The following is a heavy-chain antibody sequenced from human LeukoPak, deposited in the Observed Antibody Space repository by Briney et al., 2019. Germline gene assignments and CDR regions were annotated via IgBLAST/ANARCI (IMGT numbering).Heavy chain of an antibody. CDR2: IYYSGST. Sequence: PSETLSLTCTVSGGSISSYYWSWIRQPPGKGLEWLGYIYYSGSTNYNPSLKSRVTISVGTSKNQFSLKLSSVTAADTAVYYCARRSYYDSSGYTFDYWGQGTLVTVSS. CDR1: GGSISSYY. J-gene: IGHJ4*02. V-gene: IGHV4-59*08. CDR3: ARRSYYDSSGYTFDY. D-gene: IGHD3-22*01.